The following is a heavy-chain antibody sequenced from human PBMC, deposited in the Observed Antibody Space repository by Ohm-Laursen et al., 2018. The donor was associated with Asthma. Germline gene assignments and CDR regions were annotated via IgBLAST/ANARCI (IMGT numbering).Heavy chain of an antibody. J-gene: IGHJ4*02. CDR1: GFAFSSYD. D-gene: IGHD3-3*01. Sequence: SLRLSCSASGFAFSSYDMHWVRQAPGKGLEWVALIWHDGTNENYGDSVKGRFSISRDNSKNTLSLQMNSLRVEDTAVYYCARNYYDHWSGSYTPVAYWGQGTLVTVSS. CDR2: IWHDGTNE. V-gene: IGHV3-33*01. CDR3: ARNYYDHWSGSYTPVAY.